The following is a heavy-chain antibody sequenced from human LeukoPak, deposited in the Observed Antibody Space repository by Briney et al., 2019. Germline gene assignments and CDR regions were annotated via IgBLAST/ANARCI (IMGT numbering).Heavy chain of an antibody. V-gene: IGHV3-9*01. CDR3: AKFVDVAGNNY. J-gene: IGHJ4*02. D-gene: IGHD6-19*01. CDR2: ISWNSGSI. CDR1: GFTFSSHA. Sequence: GTSLRLSCAASGFTFSSHAMHWVRQAPGKGLEWVSGISWNSGSIGYADSVKGRFTISRDNAKNSLYLQMNSLRAEDTALYYCAKFVDVAGNNYWGQGTLVTVSS.